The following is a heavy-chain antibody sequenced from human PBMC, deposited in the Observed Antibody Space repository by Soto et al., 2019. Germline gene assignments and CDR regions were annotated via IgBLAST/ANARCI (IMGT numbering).Heavy chain of an antibody. CDR3: SKLTYDASDDVSPTFDN. CDR2: ISWNGDTI. V-gene: IGHV3-9*01. J-gene: IGHJ4*02. CDR1: GFIFDDYP. Sequence: EVHLVEPGGGLVQPGRSLRLSCAASGFIFDDYPMHWVRQAPGKGLEWVSGISWNGDTIGYADSVKGRFTISRDNAKNYLYLQMNSLIAEDTALYYGSKLTYDASDDVSPTFDNWGQGTLHTGSS. D-gene: IGHD1-1*01.